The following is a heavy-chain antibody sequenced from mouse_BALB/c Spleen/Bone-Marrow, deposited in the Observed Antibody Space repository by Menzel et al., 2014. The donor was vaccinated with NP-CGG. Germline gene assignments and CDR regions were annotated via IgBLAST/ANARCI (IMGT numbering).Heavy chain of an antibody. CDR2: INPYNDGT. Sequence: VQLKESGPELVKPGASVKMSCKASGYTFXSYILHWVKQKPGQGLEWIGYINPYNDGTKYNEKFKGKATLTSDRFSSATYMELSSLTSEDSAVYYCARGGGHYFDCWGQGTTLTVSS. CDR3: ARGGGHYFDC. J-gene: IGHJ2*01. CDR1: GYTFXSYI. V-gene: IGHV1-14*01.